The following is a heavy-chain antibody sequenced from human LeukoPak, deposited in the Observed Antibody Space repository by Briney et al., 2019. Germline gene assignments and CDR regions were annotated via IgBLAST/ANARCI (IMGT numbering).Heavy chain of an antibody. D-gene: IGHD3-10*01. CDR2: INNDGSST. CDR1: GYTFSSYW. CDR3: ARVARGDYYYYYMDV. Sequence: GASVKVSCKASGYTFSSYWMHWVRQAPGKGLVWVSRINNDGSSTSYADSVQGRFTISRDNAKNTLYLQMNSLRAEDTALYYCARVARGDYYYYYMDVWGKGTTVTVSS. V-gene: IGHV3-74*01. J-gene: IGHJ6*03.